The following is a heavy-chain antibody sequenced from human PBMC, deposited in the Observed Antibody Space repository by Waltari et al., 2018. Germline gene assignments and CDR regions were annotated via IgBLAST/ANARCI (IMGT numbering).Heavy chain of an antibody. CDR2: IRYDGSNK. CDR1: GFTFSSSG. D-gene: IGHD4-17*01. Sequence: QVQLVESGGGVVQPGGSLRLSCAASGFTFSSSGMHWVRRAPGKGLEWVAFIRYDGSNKYYADSVKGRFTISRDNSKNTLYLQMNSLRAEDTAVYYCAKDWDYGGTSSWGQGTLVTVSS. CDR3: AKDWDYGGTSS. J-gene: IGHJ5*02. V-gene: IGHV3-30*02.